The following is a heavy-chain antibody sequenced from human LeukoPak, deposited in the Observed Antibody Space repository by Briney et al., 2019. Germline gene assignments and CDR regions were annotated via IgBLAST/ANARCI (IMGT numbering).Heavy chain of an antibody. J-gene: IGHJ3*02. CDR1: GFTVSSNY. V-gene: IGHV3-53*01. CDR3: ARDWRYYYDSSGYADAFDI. Sequence: PGGSLRLSCAASGFTVSSNYMSWVRQAPGKGLEWVSVIYSGGSTYYADSVKGRFTISRDNSKNALYLQMNSLRAEDTAVYYCARDWRYYYDSSGYADAFDIWGQGTMVTVSS. CDR2: IYSGGST. D-gene: IGHD3-22*01.